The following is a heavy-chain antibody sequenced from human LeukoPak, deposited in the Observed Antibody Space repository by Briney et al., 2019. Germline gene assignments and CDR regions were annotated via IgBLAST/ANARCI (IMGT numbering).Heavy chain of an antibody. CDR3: ARGLGDCRSTTCYLAFDP. D-gene: IGHD2-2*01. Sequence: GGSLRLSCAASGFTFSSYGMHWVRQAPGKGLEWVALITTDGNGKYYGDSVKGRFTISRDNSKNTLFLQMNSLTTEDTAVYYTARGLGDCRSTTCYLAFDPWGQGTLATVSS. J-gene: IGHJ5*02. CDR1: GFTFSSYG. V-gene: IGHV3-30*03. CDR2: ITTDGNGK.